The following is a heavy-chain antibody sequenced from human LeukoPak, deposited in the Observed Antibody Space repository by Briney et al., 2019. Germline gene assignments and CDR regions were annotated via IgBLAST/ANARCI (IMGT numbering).Heavy chain of an antibody. D-gene: IGHD6-19*01. CDR3: ARWSYSSGWFIDY. Sequence: PGGSLRLSCAASGFTFSSNYMSWVRQAPGKGLEWVANIKQDSSATAYVDSMKGRFTISRDNAKNSLYLQMNSLRAEDTAVYYCARWSYSSGWFIDYWGQGTLVTVSS. J-gene: IGHJ4*02. V-gene: IGHV3-7*01. CDR2: IKQDSSAT. CDR1: GFTFSSNY.